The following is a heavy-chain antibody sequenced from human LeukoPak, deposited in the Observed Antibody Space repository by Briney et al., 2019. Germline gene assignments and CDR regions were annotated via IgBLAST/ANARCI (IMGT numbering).Heavy chain of an antibody. CDR2: ISYDGSNK. CDR1: GFTFSSYA. J-gene: IGHJ4*02. D-gene: IGHD6-19*01. Sequence: GRSLRLSCAASGFTFSSYAMHWVRQAPGKGLEWVAVISYDGSNKYYADSVKGRFTISRDNSKNTLYLQMNSLRAEDTAVYYCARGYSSGWYYFDYWGQGTLVTVSS. V-gene: IGHV3-30-3*01. CDR3: ARGYSSGWYYFDY.